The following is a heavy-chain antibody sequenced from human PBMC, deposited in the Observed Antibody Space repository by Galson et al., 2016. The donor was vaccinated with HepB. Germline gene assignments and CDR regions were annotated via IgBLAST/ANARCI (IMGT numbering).Heavy chain of an antibody. J-gene: IGHJ4*02. CDR1: GGSISSYY. CDR3: ARHPDLIALDY. CDR2: IYYSGTT. V-gene: IGHV4-59*08. Sequence: ETLSLTCTVSGGSISSYYWSWIRQPPGKRLEWIGYIYYSGTTSYNPSLKSRVTISADTSENQFSLKLSSVTAADTAVYYRARHPDLIALDYWGQGTLVTVSS. D-gene: IGHD3-22*01.